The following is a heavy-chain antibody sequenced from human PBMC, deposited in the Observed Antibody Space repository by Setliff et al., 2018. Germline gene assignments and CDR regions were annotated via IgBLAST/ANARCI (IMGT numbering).Heavy chain of an antibody. CDR2: IYYSGST. V-gene: IGHV4-30-4*02. J-gene: IGHJ4*02. CDR3: ARGHYNFWSGYYRY. Sequence: PSETLSLTCTVSGGSISSGDYYWSWTRQPPGKGLEWIGYIYYSGSTYYNPSLKSRVTISVDTSKNQFSLKLSSVTAADTAVYYWARGHYNFWSGYYRYWGQGTLVTVSS. D-gene: IGHD3-3*01. CDR1: GGSISSGDYY.